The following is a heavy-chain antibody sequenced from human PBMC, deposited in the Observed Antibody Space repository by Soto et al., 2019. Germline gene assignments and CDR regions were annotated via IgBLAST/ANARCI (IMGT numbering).Heavy chain of an antibody. CDR1: GFTFSSYW. CDR2: IKQDGSEK. CDR3: VRSGYERDMETDV. D-gene: IGHD5-12*01. V-gene: IGHV3-7*03. J-gene: IGHJ6*02. Sequence: EVQLVESGGGLVQPGGSLRLSCAASGFTFSSYWMSWVRQAPGKGLEWVANIKQDGSEKYYVDSVKGRFTISRDNAKNSLYLQMNSLRAEDTAVYYCVRSGYERDMETDVWGQGTTVTVSS.